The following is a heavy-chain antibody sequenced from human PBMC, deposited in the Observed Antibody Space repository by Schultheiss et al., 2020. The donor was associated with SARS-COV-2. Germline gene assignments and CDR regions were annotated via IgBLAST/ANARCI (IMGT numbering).Heavy chain of an antibody. CDR1: GFTFSDLY. Sequence: GESLKISCAASGFTFSDLYMSWIRQAPGKGLEWVSAISGSGGSTYYADSVKGRFTISRDNAKNSLYLQMNSLRAEDTAVYYCARDRTGYYGDYPPHWGQGTLVTVSS. CDR2: ISGSGGST. J-gene: IGHJ4*02. CDR3: ARDRTGYYGDYPPH. V-gene: IGHV3-11*04. D-gene: IGHD4-17*01.